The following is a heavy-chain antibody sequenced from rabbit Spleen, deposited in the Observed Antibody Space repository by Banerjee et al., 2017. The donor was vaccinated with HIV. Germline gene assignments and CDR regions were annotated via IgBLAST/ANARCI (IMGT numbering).Heavy chain of an antibody. Sequence: QLVESGGGLVTLGGSLKLSCKASGFSLSNNYWICWVRQAPGKGLEWIGDIYPVFGITNYANWVKGRFTISSDNAQNTVDLQMNSLTPADTATYFCARNANGGWDLWGPGTLVTVS. CDR2: IYPVFGIT. V-gene: IGHV1S7*01. J-gene: IGHJ4*01. D-gene: IGHD4-1*01. CDR1: GFSLSNNY. CDR3: ARNANGGWDL.